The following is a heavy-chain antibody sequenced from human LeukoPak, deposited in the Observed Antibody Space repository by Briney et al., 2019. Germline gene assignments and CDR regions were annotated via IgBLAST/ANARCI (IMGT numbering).Heavy chain of an antibody. CDR3: AKGVDYYDSSGYSPDDAFDI. J-gene: IGHJ3*02. CDR2: ISGSGGST. V-gene: IGHV3-23*01. D-gene: IGHD3-22*01. CDR1: GFTFSSYA. Sequence: PGGSLRLSCAASGFTFSSYAMSWVRQAPGKGLEWVSAISGSGGSTYYADSVKGRFTISRDNSKNTLYLQMNSLRAEDTAVYYCAKGVDYYDSSGYSPDDAFDIWGQGTMVTVSS.